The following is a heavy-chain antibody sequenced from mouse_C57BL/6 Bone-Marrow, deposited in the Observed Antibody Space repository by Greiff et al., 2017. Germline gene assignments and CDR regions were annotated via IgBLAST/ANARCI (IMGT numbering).Heavy chain of an antibody. CDR1: GYTFTSYW. CDR2: IDPSDSYT. Sequence: VQLQQPGAELVRPGTSVKLSCKASGYTFTSYWMLWVKQRPGQGLEWIGVIDPSDSYTNYNQKFKGKATLTVDTSSSTAYMQLSSLTSEDSAVYYCARSRAMDYWGQGTSVTVSS. J-gene: IGHJ4*01. V-gene: IGHV1-59*01. CDR3: ARSRAMDY.